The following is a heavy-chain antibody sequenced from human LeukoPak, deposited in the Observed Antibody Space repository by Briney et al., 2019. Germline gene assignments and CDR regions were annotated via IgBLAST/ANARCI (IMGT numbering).Heavy chain of an antibody. CDR1: GFTFSSYG. Sequence: HPGGSLRLSCAASGFTFSSYGMHWVRQAPGKGLEWVAVISYDGSNKYYADSVKGRFTISRDNSKNTPYLQMNSLRAEDTAVYYCAAPNFWSGYYALGYWGQGTLVTVSS. J-gene: IGHJ4*02. D-gene: IGHD3-3*01. CDR3: AAPNFWSGYYALGY. CDR2: ISYDGSNK. V-gene: IGHV3-30*03.